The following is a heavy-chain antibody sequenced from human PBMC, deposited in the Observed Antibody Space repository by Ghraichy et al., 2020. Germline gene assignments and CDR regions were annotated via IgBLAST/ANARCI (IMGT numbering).Heavy chain of an antibody. CDR2: IKQDGSEK. J-gene: IGHJ4*02. Sequence: LSLTCAASGFTFSSYWMSWVRQAPGKGLEWVANIKQDGSEKYYVDSVKGRFTISRDNAKNSLYLQMNSLRAEDTAVYYCARDLSNRPHDYWGQGTLVTVSS. V-gene: IGHV3-7*01. CDR3: ARDLSNRPHDY. CDR1: GFTFSSYW.